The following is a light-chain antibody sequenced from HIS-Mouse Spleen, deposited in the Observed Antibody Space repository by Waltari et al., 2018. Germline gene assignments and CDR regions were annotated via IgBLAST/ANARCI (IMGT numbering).Light chain of an antibody. J-gene: IGKJ2*01. CDR3: MQGIHLPYT. CDR2: EVS. V-gene: IGKV2-29*03. CDR1: QSLLHSDGKPY. Sequence: DIGMTQTPLSLSVRPGQPASISCNSSQSLLHSDGKPYLYWYLQKPGQSPQLLIYEVSSRSSGVPDRFSGSGSGTDFTLKISRVEAKDVGVYYCMQGIHLPYTFGQGTKLEIK.